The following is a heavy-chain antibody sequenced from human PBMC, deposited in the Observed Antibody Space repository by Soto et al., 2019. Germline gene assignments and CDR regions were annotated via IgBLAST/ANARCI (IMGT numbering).Heavy chain of an antibody. D-gene: IGHD6-19*01. CDR2: ISSSSSYI. Sequence: GGSLSLSCAASGFTFSSYAMNWVRQAPGKGLEWVSSISSSSSYIYHADSVKGRFTISRDNAKNSLYLQMNSLRAEDTAVYYCARDRTSTLSSGTSFDYWGQGTLVTVSS. CDR3: ARDRTSTLSSGTSFDY. CDR1: GFTFSSYA. J-gene: IGHJ4*02. V-gene: IGHV3-21*01.